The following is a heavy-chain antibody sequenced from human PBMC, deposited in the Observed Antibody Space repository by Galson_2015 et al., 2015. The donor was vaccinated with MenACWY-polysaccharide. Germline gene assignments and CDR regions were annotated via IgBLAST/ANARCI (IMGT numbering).Heavy chain of an antibody. J-gene: IGHJ3*02. D-gene: IGHD1-20*01. Sequence: SVKVSCKASGYTFTHRYLHWVRQAPGQALEWMGWITPFNGNTNYAQKFQDRVTITRDRSMSTAYMKLSSLRSEDTAMYYCARGSITGTGIDPGLEDAFDIRGQGTMVTVSS. CDR3: ARGSITGTGIDPGLEDAFDI. CDR2: ITPFNGNT. CDR1: GYTFTHRY. V-gene: IGHV1-45*02.